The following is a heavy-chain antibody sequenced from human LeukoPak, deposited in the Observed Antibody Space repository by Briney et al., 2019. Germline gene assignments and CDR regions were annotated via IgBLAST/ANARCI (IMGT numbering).Heavy chain of an antibody. CDR1: GYTFTVYY. J-gene: IGHJ3*02. Sequence: GASVKVSCKASGYTFTVYYLHWVRQAPGQGLEWMGWINPNSGGTRYARKFQGRVTMTRDTSISTAYMELGRLKSDDTAVYFCARSRDSRGYPDAFDIWGQGTMVTVSS. D-gene: IGHD3-22*01. V-gene: IGHV1-2*02. CDR3: ARSRDSRGYPDAFDI. CDR2: INPNSGGT.